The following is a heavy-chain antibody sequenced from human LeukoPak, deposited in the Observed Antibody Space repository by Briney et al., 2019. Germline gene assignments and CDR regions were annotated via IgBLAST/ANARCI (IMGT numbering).Heavy chain of an antibody. D-gene: IGHD3-10*01. Sequence: SETLSLTCTVSGGSISSYYWSCIRQPAGKGLEWIGRIYTGGSTNYNPSLKSRVTMSVDTSKNQFSLKLSSLTAADTAVYYCARDFFNYYGSGSYSIHGMDVWGQGITVIVSS. V-gene: IGHV4-4*07. CDR1: GGSISSYY. CDR2: IYTGGST. CDR3: ARDFFNYYGSGSYSIHGMDV. J-gene: IGHJ6*02.